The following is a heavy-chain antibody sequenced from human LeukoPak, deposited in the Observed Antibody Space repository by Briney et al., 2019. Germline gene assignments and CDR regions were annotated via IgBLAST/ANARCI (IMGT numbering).Heavy chain of an antibody. CDR2: ISGSGGST. D-gene: IGHD1-26*01. CDR1: GFTFSSYA. V-gene: IGHV3-23*01. CDR3: AKDGRKPTYYYYGMDV. J-gene: IGHJ6*02. Sequence: GGSLRLSCAASGFTFSSYAMSWVRQAPGKGLEWVSAISGSGGSTYYADSVKGRFTISRDNSKDTLYVQMNSLRAEDTAVYYCAKDGRKPTYYYYGMDVWGQGTTVTVSS.